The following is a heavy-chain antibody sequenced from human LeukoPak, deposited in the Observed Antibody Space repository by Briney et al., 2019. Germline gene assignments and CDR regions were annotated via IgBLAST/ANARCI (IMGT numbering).Heavy chain of an antibody. D-gene: IGHD6-13*01. J-gene: IGHJ3*02. CDR1: GFTFSSYG. Sequence: PGGSLRLSCAASGFTFSSYGMNWVRQSPGKGLEWVGRIKSKTDGGTTDYAAPVKGRFTISRDDSKNTLYLQMNSLKTEDTAVYYCTTDSGQQLVSFKGDAFDIWGQGTMVTVSS. CDR2: IKSKTDGGTT. CDR3: TTDSGQQLVSFKGDAFDI. V-gene: IGHV3-15*01.